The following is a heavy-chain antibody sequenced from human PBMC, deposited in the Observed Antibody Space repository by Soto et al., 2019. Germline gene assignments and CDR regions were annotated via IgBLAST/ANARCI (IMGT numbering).Heavy chain of an antibody. CDR1: GYTFTNYA. J-gene: IGHJ4*02. D-gene: IGHD3-9*01. Sequence: QVQLVQSGAELKKPGASVKVSCKASGYTFTNYAMHWVRQAPGQRLEWMGWINAGNGNTKYSQKFQGRVTITRDTTASTAYMELCILRSDDTAVYSCACGLTGYVQYLDYWGQGALVTVSS. CDR2: INAGNGNT. V-gene: IGHV1-3*01. CDR3: ACGLTGYVQYLDY.